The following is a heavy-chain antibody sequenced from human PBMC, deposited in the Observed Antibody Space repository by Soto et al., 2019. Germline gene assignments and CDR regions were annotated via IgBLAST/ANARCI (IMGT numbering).Heavy chain of an antibody. CDR2: ISYDGSNK. D-gene: IGHD3-22*01. CDR3: AKDDYYDSSPFDY. J-gene: IGHJ4*02. CDR1: GFTFSSYG. Sequence: GGSLRLSCAASGFTFSSYGMHWVRQAPGKGLEWVAVISYDGSNKYYADSVKGRFTISRDNSKNTLYLQMNSLRAEDTAVYYCAKDDYYDSSPFDYWGQGTLVTVSS. V-gene: IGHV3-30*18.